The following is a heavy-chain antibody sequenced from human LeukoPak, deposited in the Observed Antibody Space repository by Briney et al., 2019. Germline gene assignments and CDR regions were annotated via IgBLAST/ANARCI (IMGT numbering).Heavy chain of an antibody. V-gene: IGHV4-59*08. CDR2: MFYNVRT. Sequence: SETLSLTCTVFGGSISSYYWNWIRQSPGKGVEWIAYMFYNVRTNYSPSLKSRVTISVDTSKNQFSLKLISVTAADTAVYFCARQGSGRAFDIWGQGTMVTASS. CDR1: GGSISSYY. J-gene: IGHJ3*02. CDR3: ARQGSGRAFDI.